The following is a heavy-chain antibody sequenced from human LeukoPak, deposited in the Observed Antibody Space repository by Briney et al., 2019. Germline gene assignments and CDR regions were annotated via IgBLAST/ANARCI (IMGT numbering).Heavy chain of an antibody. CDR2: FDPEDGET. D-gene: IGHD6-13*01. V-gene: IGHV1-24*01. Sequence: ASVKVSCKASGYTFTGYYMHWVRQAPGKGLEWMGGFDPEDGETIYAQKFQGRVTMTEDTSTDTAYMELSSLRSEDTAVYYCAAVIAAAAYYYYYGMDVWGQGTTVTVSS. CDR3: AAVIAAAAYYYYYGMDV. J-gene: IGHJ6*02. CDR1: GYTFTGYY.